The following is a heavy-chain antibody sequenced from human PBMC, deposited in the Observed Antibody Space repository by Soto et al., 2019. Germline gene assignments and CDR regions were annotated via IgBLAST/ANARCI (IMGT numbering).Heavy chain of an antibody. J-gene: IGHJ6*02. D-gene: IGHD5-18*01. Sequence: SETLSLTCTVSGGSISSSSYYWGWIRQPPGKGLEWIGSINYSGSTYYNPSLKSRVTISVATSKNQFCLKLSSVTAADTVVYYCARHGDSYIRYYGMDVWGQGTTVTVSS. CDR2: INYSGST. CDR1: GGSISSSSYY. CDR3: ARHGDSYIRYYGMDV. V-gene: IGHV4-39*01.